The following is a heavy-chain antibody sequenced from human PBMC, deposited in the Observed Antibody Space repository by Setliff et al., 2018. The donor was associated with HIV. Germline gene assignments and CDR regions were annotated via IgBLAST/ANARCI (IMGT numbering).Heavy chain of an antibody. Sequence: SETLSLTCTVSGSFINSDYWGWIRQSPGKGLEWIGDVSYSGTTMYNNYNPSLESRITISEDASRHQFSPKLTSVTADDTGIYYCARGPPFAYWGQGLLVTVSS. CDR3: ARGPPFAY. V-gene: IGHV4-38-2*02. CDR1: GSFINSDY. J-gene: IGHJ4*02. CDR2: VSYSGTT.